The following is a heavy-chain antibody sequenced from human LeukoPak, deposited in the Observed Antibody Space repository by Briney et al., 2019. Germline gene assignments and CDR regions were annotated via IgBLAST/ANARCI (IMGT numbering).Heavy chain of an antibody. CDR3: ARDRAAAFDI. CDR2: ISHDGSND. Sequence: GGSLRLSCAASGFTFARYGMHWVRQAPGKGLEWVALISHDGSNDWYADSVKGRFTISRDNSKNTVHLQMTSLSAEDTAVYYCARDRAAAFDIWGQGTMVTVSS. CDR1: GFTFARYG. V-gene: IGHV3-30*03. J-gene: IGHJ3*02. D-gene: IGHD6-13*01.